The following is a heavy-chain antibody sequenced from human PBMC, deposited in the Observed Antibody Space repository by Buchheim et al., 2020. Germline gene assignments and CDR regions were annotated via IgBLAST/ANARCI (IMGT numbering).Heavy chain of an antibody. D-gene: IGHD6-13*01. CDR1: GFTFSSYA. CDR3: ARVPKHTAAGAPGYFQH. CDR2: ISYDGSNK. V-gene: IGHV3-30-3*01. J-gene: IGHJ1*01. Sequence: QVQLVESGGGVVQPGRSLRLSCAASGFTFSSYAMHWVRQAPGKGLEWVAVISYDGSNKYYADSVKGRVTISRDNSKTTLYLQMNSLRAEDTAVYYCARVPKHTAAGAPGYFQHWGQGTL.